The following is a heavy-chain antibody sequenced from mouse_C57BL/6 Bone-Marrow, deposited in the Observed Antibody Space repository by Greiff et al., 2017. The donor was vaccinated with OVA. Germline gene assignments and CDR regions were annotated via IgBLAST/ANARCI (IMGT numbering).Heavy chain of an antibody. CDR1: GYTFTSYW. J-gene: IGHJ2*01. Sequence: VQLQQPGAELVKPGASVKLSCKASGYTFTSYWMQWVKQRPGQGLEWIGEIDPSDSYTNYNQKFKGKATLTVDTSSSTAYMQLSSLTSEDSAVYYCARHWDGDFDYWGQGTTLTVSS. D-gene: IGHD4-1*01. V-gene: IGHV1-50*01. CDR3: ARHWDGDFDY. CDR2: IDPSDSYT.